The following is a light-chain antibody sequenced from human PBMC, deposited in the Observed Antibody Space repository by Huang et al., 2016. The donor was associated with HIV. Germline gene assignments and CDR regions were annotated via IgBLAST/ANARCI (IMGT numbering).Light chain of an antibody. CDR1: QSVLYSSNNKNY. CDR2: WAS. V-gene: IGKV4-1*01. Sequence: INCKSSQSVLYSSNNKNYLVWYQQKPGQPPKLLIYWASTRESGVPDRFSGSGSGTDFTLTISSLQAEDVAVYYCQQYYSAPLTFGGGTKVEIK. CDR3: QQYYSAPLT. J-gene: IGKJ4*01.